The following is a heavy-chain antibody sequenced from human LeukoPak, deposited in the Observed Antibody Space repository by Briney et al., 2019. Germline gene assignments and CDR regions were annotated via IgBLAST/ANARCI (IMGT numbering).Heavy chain of an antibody. CDR3: AELGITMIGGV. Sequence: GGSLRLSCAASGFTFSSYSMNWVRQAPGKGLEWVSCISSSSSHIYYADSVKGRFTISRDNAKNSLYLQMNSLRAEDTAVYYCAELGITMIGGVWGKGTTVTISS. CDR2: ISSSSSHI. D-gene: IGHD3-10*02. CDR1: GFTFSSYS. V-gene: IGHV3-21*01. J-gene: IGHJ6*04.